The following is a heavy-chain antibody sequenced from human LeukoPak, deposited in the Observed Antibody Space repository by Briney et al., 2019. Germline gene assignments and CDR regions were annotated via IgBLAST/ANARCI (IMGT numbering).Heavy chain of an antibody. Sequence: SETLSLTCTVSGGSLSRFYWAWIRQPAGRGLEWIGRIHSGGTTNYHPSLESRLTFSLDTSQNQFSLKLNSVTAADTAVYYCARDSPDGYTSGHYYYYLDVWGKGTTVTVSS. J-gene: IGHJ6*03. D-gene: IGHD5-18*01. CDR2: IHSGGTT. CDR3: ARDSPDGYTSGHYYYYLDV. CDR1: GGSLSRFY. V-gene: IGHV4-4*07.